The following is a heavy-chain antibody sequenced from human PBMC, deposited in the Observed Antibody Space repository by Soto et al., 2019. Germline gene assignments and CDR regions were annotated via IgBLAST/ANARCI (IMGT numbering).Heavy chain of an antibody. CDR3: AGYYDFWSGYTGWFDP. D-gene: IGHD3-3*01. CDR1: GGSISSSSYY. J-gene: IGHJ5*02. CDR2: IYYSGST. Sequence: QLQLQESGPGLVKPSETLSLTCTVSGGSISSSSYYWGWIRQPPGKGLEWIGSIYYSGSTYYNPSLKSRVTISVDTSKSQFSLKLSSVTAADTAVYDCAGYYDFWSGYTGWFDPGGQGTLVTVSS. V-gene: IGHV4-39*01.